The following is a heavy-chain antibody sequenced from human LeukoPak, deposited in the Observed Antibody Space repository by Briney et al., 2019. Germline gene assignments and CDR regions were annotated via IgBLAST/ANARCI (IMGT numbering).Heavy chain of an antibody. V-gene: IGHV4-30-4*01. CDR2: IYYSGST. CDR3: ASDLPYYYDSSGYSSPQAFDI. D-gene: IGHD3-22*01. Sequence: SETLSLTCTVSGGSISSGDYYWSWIRQPPGRGLEWIGYIYYSGSTYYNPSLKSRVTISVDTSKNQFSLKLSSVTAADTAVYFCASDLPYYYDSSGYSSPQAFDILGQGTMVTASS. J-gene: IGHJ3*02. CDR1: GGSISSGDYY.